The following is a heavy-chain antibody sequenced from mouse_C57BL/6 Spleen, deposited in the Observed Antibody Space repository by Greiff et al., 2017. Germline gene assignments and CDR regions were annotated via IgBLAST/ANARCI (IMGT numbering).Heavy chain of an antibody. CDR1: GFSLTSYG. CDR3: AAHYYGGSY. Sequence: VKLVESGPGLVQPSQSLSITCTASGFSLTSYGVHWVRQSPGKGLEWLGVIWRGGSTAYNAAFMPRLSILKDNSKSQVFYKMNSLQADATAIYYCAAHYYGGSYWGQGTLVTVSA. J-gene: IGHJ3*01. V-gene: IGHV2-5*01. D-gene: IGHD1-1*02. CDR2: IWRGGST.